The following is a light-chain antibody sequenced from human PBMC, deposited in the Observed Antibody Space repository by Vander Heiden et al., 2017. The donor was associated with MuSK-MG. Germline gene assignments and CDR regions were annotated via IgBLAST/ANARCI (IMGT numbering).Light chain of an antibody. J-gene: IGKJ1*01. CDR2: GAY. Sequence: SSLAASVGDSVTITCRASQAIRNDLGWYQHKPGKAPQLLIYGAYSLQSGVSSRFSGSGFGTHFTLTISSLRPEDFATYYCLHDYDYPRTFGQGTKVXVK. V-gene: IGKV1-6*01. CDR1: QAIRND. CDR3: LHDYDYPRT.